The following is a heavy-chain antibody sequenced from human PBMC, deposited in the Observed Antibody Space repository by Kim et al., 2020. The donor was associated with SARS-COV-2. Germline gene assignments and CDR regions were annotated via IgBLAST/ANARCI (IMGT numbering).Heavy chain of an antibody. V-gene: IGHV3-66*01. D-gene: IGHD2-8*01. CDR1: GFTVSSNY. J-gene: IGHJ4*02. Sequence: GGSLRLSCAASGFTVSSNYMSWVRQAPGKGLEWVSVIYSGGSTYYADSVKGRFTISRDNSKNTLYLQMNSLRAEDTAVYYCARARYCSNGVCYVFDYWGQGTLVTVSS. CDR2: IYSGGST. CDR3: ARARYCSNGVCYVFDY.